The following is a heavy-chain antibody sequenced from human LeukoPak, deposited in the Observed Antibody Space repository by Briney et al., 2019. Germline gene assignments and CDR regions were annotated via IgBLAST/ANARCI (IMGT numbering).Heavy chain of an antibody. Sequence: GGSLRLSCAASGFTVSSNYMSWVRQAPGKGLEWVSVIYSGGSTYYADSVKGRFTISRDNSKDTRYLQMNSLGAEDTAVYYCARGGWVRAMAIDYWGQGTLVTVSS. J-gene: IGHJ4*02. CDR3: ARGGWVRAMAIDY. D-gene: IGHD5-18*01. V-gene: IGHV3-53*01. CDR2: IYSGGST. CDR1: GFTVSSNY.